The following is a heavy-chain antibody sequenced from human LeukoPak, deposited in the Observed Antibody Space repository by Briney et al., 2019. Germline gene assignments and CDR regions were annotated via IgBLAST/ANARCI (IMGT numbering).Heavy chain of an antibody. Sequence: GGSLRLPCAASGFTFSSYSMNWVRQAPGKGLEWVSSISSSSSYIYYADSVKGRFTISRDNAKNSLYLQMNSLRAEDTAVYYCARVRMVRGADAFDIWGQGTMVTVSS. CDR2: ISSSSSYI. V-gene: IGHV3-21*01. D-gene: IGHD3-10*01. J-gene: IGHJ3*02. CDR1: GFTFSSYS. CDR3: ARVRMVRGADAFDI.